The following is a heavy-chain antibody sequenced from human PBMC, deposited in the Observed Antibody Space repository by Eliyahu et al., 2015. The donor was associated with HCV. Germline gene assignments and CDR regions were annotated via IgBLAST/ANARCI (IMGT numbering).Heavy chain of an antibody. Sequence: QVQLQQWGAGLLKPSETLSLTCAVYGGSFSGYYWSWIRQPPGKGLEWIGEINHSGSTNYNPSLKSRVTISVDTSKNQFSLKLSSVTAADTAVYYCARGLNGSGKTCYFDYWGQGTLVTVSS. J-gene: IGHJ4*02. D-gene: IGHD3-10*01. CDR3: ARGLNGSGKTCYFDY. CDR2: INHSGST. CDR1: GGSFSGYY. V-gene: IGHV4-34*01.